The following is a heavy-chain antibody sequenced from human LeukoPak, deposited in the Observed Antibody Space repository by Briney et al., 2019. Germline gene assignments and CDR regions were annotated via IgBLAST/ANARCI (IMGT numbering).Heavy chain of an antibody. Sequence: GVSLRLFCAASGFTFSSYAMSWVRQAPGEGLEWVSDISGSGGSTYYADSVKGRFTISRDNSKNTLYLQMNSLRAEDTAVYYCAKKHSTGLDPWGQGTLVTVSS. J-gene: IGHJ5*02. CDR1: GFTFSSYA. D-gene: IGHD2/OR15-2a*01. CDR2: ISGSGGST. CDR3: AKKHSTGLDP. V-gene: IGHV3-23*01.